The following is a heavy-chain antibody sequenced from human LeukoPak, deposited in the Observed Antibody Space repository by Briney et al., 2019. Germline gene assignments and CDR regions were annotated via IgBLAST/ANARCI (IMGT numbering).Heavy chain of an antibody. V-gene: IGHV3-30*18. Sequence: GGSLRLSCAASGFTFSSYGMHWVRQAPGKGLERVAVISYDGSNKYYADSVKGRFTISRDNSKNTLYLQMNSLRAEDTAVYYCAKGDLSGLYFDYWGQGTLVTVSS. D-gene: IGHD3-10*01. CDR3: AKGDLSGLYFDY. CDR1: GFTFSSYG. CDR2: ISYDGSNK. J-gene: IGHJ4*02.